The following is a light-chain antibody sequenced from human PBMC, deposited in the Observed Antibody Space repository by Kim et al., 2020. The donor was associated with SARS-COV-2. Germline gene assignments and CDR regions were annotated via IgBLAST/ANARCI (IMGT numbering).Light chain of an antibody. CDR2: AAS. V-gene: IGKV1-8*01. CDR1: QGIGSY. J-gene: IGKJ1*01. Sequence: AIRMTQSPSSFSASTGDRVTITCRASQGIGSYLACYQQKPVKAPNLLIYAASTLKSGVPSRFSGSVSGTDFTLTISCLQSEDFSTYFCQQYYSYPRTFGQGTQV. CDR3: QQYYSYPRT.